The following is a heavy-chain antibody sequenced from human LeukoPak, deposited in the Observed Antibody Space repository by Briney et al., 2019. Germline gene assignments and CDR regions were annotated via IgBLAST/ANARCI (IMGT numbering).Heavy chain of an antibody. D-gene: IGHD2-21*02. Sequence: SETLSLTCAVYGGSFSGYYWSWIRQPPGKGLEWIGTVSHTGATQYSPSLTSRVTISLDTSKNQFSLSLNSVTAADTAIFYCARSMVTTDRNFDHWGQGTLVTVSS. CDR2: VSHTGAT. V-gene: IGHV4-34*01. J-gene: IGHJ4*01. CDR3: ARSMVTTDRNFDH. CDR1: GGSFSGYY.